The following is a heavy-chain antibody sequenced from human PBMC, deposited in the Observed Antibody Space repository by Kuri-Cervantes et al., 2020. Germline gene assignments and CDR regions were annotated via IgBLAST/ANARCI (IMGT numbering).Heavy chain of an antibody. CDR1: GYTFTSYD. V-gene: IGHV1-2*04. Sequence: ASVKVSCKASGYTFTSYDINWVRQATGQGLEWMGWINPNSGGTNYAQKFQGWVTMTRDTSISTAYMELSSLRSEDTAVYYCARGEYVDTAMVTNYYYDYWYFDLWGRGTLVTVSS. CDR2: INPNSGGT. CDR3: ARGEYVDTAMVTNYYYDYWYFDL. D-gene: IGHD5-18*01. J-gene: IGHJ2*01.